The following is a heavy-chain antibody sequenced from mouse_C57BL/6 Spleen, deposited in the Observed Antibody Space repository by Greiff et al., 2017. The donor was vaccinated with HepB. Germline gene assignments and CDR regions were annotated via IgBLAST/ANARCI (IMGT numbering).Heavy chain of an antibody. Sequence: VQLQQSGPVLVKPGASVKMSCKASGYTFTDYYMNWVKQSHGKSLEWIGVINPYNGGTSYNQKFKGKATLTVDKSSSTAYMELNSLTSEDSAVYYCARGRAYYSNYVDYWGQGTTLTVSS. CDR3: ARGRAYYSNYVDY. V-gene: IGHV1-19*01. J-gene: IGHJ2*01. D-gene: IGHD2-5*01. CDR1: GYTFTDYY. CDR2: INPYNGGT.